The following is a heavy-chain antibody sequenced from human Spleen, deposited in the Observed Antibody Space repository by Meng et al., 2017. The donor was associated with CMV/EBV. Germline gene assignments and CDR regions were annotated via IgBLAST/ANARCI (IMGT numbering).Heavy chain of an antibody. D-gene: IGHD5-18*01. V-gene: IGHV3-48*04. CDR3: AREDKLWTDYYYYGMDV. J-gene: IGHJ6*02. Sequence: GESLKISCAASGVTFSGYSMNWVRQASGKGLEWVSYISSSSSTIYYADSVKGRFTISRDNAKNSLYLQMNSLRAEDTAVYYCAREDKLWTDYYYYGMDVWGQGTTVTVSS. CDR2: ISSSSSTI. CDR1: GVTFSGYS.